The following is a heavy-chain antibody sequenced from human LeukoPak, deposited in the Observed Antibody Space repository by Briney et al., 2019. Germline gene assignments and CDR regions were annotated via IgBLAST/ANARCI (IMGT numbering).Heavy chain of an antibody. CDR1: GFTFSSYA. Sequence: GGALRLSCAASGFTFSSYAMSWVRQAPGKGLEWVSAISGSGGSTYYADSVKGRFTISRDNSKNTLYLQMNSLRAEETAVYYCAKASGESYCTNGVCYTDYFDYWGQGTLVTVSS. CDR2: ISGSGGST. CDR3: AKASGESYCTNGVCYTDYFDY. V-gene: IGHV3-23*01. D-gene: IGHD2-8*01. J-gene: IGHJ4*02.